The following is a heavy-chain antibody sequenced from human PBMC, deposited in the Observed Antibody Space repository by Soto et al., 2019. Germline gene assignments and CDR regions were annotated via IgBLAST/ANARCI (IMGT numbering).Heavy chain of an antibody. V-gene: IGHV3-23*01. D-gene: IGHD3-3*01. Sequence: EVQLLESGGGLVQPGGSLRLSCAASGFTFSTYAMSWVRQAPGKGLEWVSSINKNGGSTFYADSVKGRFTISRDNSKDTLFLQMYSLRAEDTALYYCAKRPSYDFVNWGQGTLVTVSS. CDR1: GFTFSTYA. CDR2: INKNGGST. CDR3: AKRPSYDFVN. J-gene: IGHJ4*02.